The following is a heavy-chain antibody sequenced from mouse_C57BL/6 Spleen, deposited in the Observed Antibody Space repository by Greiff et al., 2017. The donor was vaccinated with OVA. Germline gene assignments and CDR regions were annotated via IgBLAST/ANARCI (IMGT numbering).Heavy chain of an antibody. CDR3: TTEGYYGSSPYYCDY. CDR1: GYTFTDYE. V-gene: IGHV1-15*01. CDR2: IDPETGGT. Sequence: VQLKQSGAELVRPGASVTLSCKASGYTFTDYEMHWVKQTPVHGLEWIGAIDPETGGTAYNQKFKGKAILTADKSSSTAYMELRSLTSEDSAVYYCTTEGYYGSSPYYCDYWGQGTTLTVSS. J-gene: IGHJ2*01. D-gene: IGHD1-1*01.